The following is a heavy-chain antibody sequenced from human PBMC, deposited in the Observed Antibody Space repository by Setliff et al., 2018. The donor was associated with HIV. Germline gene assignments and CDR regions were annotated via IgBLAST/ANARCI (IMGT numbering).Heavy chain of an antibody. CDR1: GYTLTELS. CDR3: ARDSGYCSGDSCYSGLDA. V-gene: IGHV1-24*01. J-gene: IGHJ6*04. Sequence: ASVKVSCKVSGYTLTELSMHWVRQAPGKGLEWMGGFDPEDGETIYAQKFQGRVTMTEDASTDTAYMELSSLRSEDTAVFYCARDSGYCSGDSCYSGLDAWGKGTTVTVSS. D-gene: IGHD2-15*01. CDR2: FDPEDGET.